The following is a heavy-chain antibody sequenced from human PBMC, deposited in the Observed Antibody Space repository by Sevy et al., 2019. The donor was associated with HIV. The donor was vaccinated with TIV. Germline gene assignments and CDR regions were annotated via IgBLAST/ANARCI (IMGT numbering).Heavy chain of an antibody. CDR3: AGDVGGGYFDY. CDR2: IKPDGSES. Sequence: GGSLRLSCVASGFTFNNFWMAWVRQAPGKGLEWFANIKPDGSESNHVGSVKGRFTISRDNAKNPLYLPMNSRTAEATAVYYGAGDVGGGYFDYWGQGTLVTVSS. D-gene: IGHD3-10*01. J-gene: IGHJ4*01. V-gene: IGHV3-7*03. CDR1: GFTFNNFW.